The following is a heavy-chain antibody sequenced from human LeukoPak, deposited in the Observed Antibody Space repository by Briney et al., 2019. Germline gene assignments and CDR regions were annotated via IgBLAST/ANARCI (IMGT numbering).Heavy chain of an antibody. D-gene: IGHD6-6*01. J-gene: IGHJ5*02. Sequence: SETLSLTCAVYGGSFSGYYWSWIRQPPGKGLEWIGEFNHSGSTNYNPSLKSRVTISVDTSKNQFSLKLSSVTAADTAVYYCARVQSIAARPDSDWFDPWGQGTLVTVSS. CDR3: ARVQSIAARPDSDWFDP. CDR1: GGSFSGYY. V-gene: IGHV4-34*01. CDR2: FNHSGST.